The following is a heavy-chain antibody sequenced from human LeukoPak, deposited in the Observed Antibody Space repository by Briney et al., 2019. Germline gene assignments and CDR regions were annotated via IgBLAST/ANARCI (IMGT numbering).Heavy chain of an antibody. D-gene: IGHD6-13*01. J-gene: IGHJ4*02. CDR1: GYTFTIYA. V-gene: IGHV1-3*01. CDR3: ARESNWSAQDY. CDR2: INAGNGNT. Sequence: ASVKVSCKASGYTFTIYAMHWVRQAPGQRREWMGWINAGNGNTKYSQKFQGRDTITRDTSESTAYMELSSLRSEDTAVYYCARESNWSAQDYWGQGTLVTVSS.